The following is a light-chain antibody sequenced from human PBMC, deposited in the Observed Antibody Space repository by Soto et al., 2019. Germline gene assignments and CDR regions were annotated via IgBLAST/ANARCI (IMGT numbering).Light chain of an antibody. Sequence: QSALTQPASVSGSPGQSITISCTGTISDVGGYNYVSWYQQHPGKAPKLMIYEVSNRPSGVANRFSGSKSGNTASLTISGLQAEDEADYCCSSYTSSSTLVVGGGTQLTV. CDR1: ISDVGGYNY. J-gene: IGLJ2*01. CDR3: SSYTSSSTLV. CDR2: EVS. V-gene: IGLV2-14*01.